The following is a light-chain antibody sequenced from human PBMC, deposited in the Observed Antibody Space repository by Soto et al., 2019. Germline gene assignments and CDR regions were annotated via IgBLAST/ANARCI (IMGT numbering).Light chain of an antibody. CDR2: GAS. V-gene: IGKV3-20*01. J-gene: IGKJ1*01. CDR3: QQYGSSPRT. Sequence: EIVLTQSPGTLSLSPGERATLSCRASQSVSSSFLAWYQQKPGQAPRLLIYGASSRATGIPDRFSGSGSGPDLTLTISRLEPEDFAVYYCQQYGSSPRTFGQGTKVEI. CDR1: QSVSSSF.